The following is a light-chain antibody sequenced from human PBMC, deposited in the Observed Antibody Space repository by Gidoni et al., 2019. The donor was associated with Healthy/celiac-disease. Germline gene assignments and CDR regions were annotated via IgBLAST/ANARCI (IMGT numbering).Light chain of an antibody. Sequence: DLVLTQSPDSLAVSLVERATINCKSSQSVLYSSNNKNYLAWYQQKPGQPPKLLMYWASTRESGVPDRFSGSGSGTDVTLTISSMQAEDVAVYYCQQYYSNPYTFGQXTKLEIK. CDR1: QSVLYSSNNKNY. CDR3: QQYYSNPYT. CDR2: WAS. J-gene: IGKJ2*01. V-gene: IGKV4-1*01.